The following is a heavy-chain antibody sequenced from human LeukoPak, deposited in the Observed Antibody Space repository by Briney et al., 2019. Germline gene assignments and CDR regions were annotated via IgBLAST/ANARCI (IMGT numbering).Heavy chain of an antibody. Sequence: PSETLSLTCTVSGGSISSYYWSWIRQPPGKGLEWIGYIYYSGSTNYNPSLKSRVTISVDTSKNQFSLKLSSVTAADTAVYYCARERGVYGSGSYYNYNWFDPWGQGTLATVSS. CDR2: IYYSGST. D-gene: IGHD3-10*01. V-gene: IGHV4-59*01. CDR1: GGSISSYY. J-gene: IGHJ5*02. CDR3: ARERGVYGSGSYYNYNWFDP.